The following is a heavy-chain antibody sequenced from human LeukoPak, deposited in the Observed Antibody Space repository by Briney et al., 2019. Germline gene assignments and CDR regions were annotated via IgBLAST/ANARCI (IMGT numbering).Heavy chain of an antibody. CDR2: INWNGGST. CDR1: GFTFSSYA. V-gene: IGHV3-20*04. CDR3: ARDREIGYYDSSGLDAFDI. D-gene: IGHD3-22*01. J-gene: IGHJ3*02. Sequence: GGSLRLSCAASGFTFSSYAMSWVRQAPGKGLEWVSGINWNGGSTGYADSVKGRFTISRDNAKNSLYLQMNSLRAEDTALYYCARDREIGYYDSSGLDAFDIWGQGTMVTVSS.